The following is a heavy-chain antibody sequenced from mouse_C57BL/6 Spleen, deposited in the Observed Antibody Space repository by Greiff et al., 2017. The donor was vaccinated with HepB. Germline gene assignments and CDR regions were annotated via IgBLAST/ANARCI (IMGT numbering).Heavy chain of an antibody. D-gene: IGHD1-1*01. CDR1: GYTFTSYW. Sequence: VQLQQSGTELVKPGASVKLSCKASGYTFTSYWMHWVKQRPGQGLEWIGNINPSNGGTNYNEKFKSKATLTVDKSSSTAYMQLSSLTSADSAVYYCARERSRNYYGSTDWYFDVWGTGTTVTVSS. V-gene: IGHV1-53*01. CDR2: INPSNGGT. J-gene: IGHJ1*03. CDR3: ARERSRNYYGSTDWYFDV.